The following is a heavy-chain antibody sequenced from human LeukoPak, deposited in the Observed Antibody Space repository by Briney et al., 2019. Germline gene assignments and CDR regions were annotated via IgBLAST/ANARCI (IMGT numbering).Heavy chain of an antibody. CDR1: GGSISSYY. D-gene: IGHD6-25*01. CDR2: IYYSGRA. CDR3: ARVVTEYSSGRCLDL. Sequence: SETLSLSCTVSGGSISSYYWSWIGQRPGKGLEWIGDIYYSGRANYKPSLKSRVTILVDTSKNQFSLRLSSVTAADTAVYYYARVVTEYSSGRCLDLCGQGALVTVSS. V-gene: IGHV4-59*01. J-gene: IGHJ4*02.